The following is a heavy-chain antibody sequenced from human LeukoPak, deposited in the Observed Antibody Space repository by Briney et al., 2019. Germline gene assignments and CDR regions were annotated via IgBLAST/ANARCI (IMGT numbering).Heavy chain of an antibody. V-gene: IGHV1-2*02. CDR2: INPNSGGT. J-gene: IGHJ4*02. Sequence: ASVKVSCKASGYTFTGYYMHWVRQAPGQGLEWMGWINPNSGGTNYAQKFQGRVTMTRDTSISTTYMELSRLRSDDTAVYYCATTIGHSYGFDYWGQGTLVTVSS. CDR3: ATTIGHSYGFDY. CDR1: GYTFTGYY. D-gene: IGHD5-18*01.